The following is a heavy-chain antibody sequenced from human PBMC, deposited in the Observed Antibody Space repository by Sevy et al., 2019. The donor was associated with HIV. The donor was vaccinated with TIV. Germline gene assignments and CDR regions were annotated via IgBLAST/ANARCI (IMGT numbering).Heavy chain of an antibody. D-gene: IGHD3-3*01. CDR2: INPSGGST. CDR3: ARDLTIFGVIPDY. CDR1: GYTFNNYY. J-gene: IGHJ4*02. Sequence: ASVKVSCTASGYTFNNYYMHWVRQAPGQGLEWMGIINPSGGSTSYAQKFQGRVTITRDTLTNTVYMELTSLRSEDTAIYYCARDLTIFGVIPDYWGQGTLVTVSS. V-gene: IGHV1-46*02.